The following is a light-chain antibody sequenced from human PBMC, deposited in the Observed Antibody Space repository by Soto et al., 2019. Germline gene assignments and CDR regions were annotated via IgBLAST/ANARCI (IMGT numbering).Light chain of an antibody. V-gene: IGKV3-11*01. CDR1: QSVSSY. Sequence: EIVLTQSPATLSLSPVGRATLSCMASQSVSSYLAWYQQKPGQAPRLLIYDASNRATGIPARFSGGGSGTDFTLTISRLEPEDFAVYYCQQFSSYPLTFGGGTKVDIK. J-gene: IGKJ4*01. CDR2: DAS. CDR3: QQFSSYPLT.